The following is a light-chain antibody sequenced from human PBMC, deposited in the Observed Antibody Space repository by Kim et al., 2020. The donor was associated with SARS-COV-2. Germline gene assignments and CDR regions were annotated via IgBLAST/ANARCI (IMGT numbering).Light chain of an antibody. CDR2: EDN. CDR1: SGSIASNY. Sequence: LTQPHSVSESPGKTVTISCTDSSGSIASNYVQWYQQRPGSAPTTVIYEDNQRPSGVPDRFSGSIDSSSNSASLTISGLKTEDEADYYCQSYGSSTWVFGGGTQLTVL. V-gene: IGLV6-57*02. CDR3: QSYGSSTWV. J-gene: IGLJ3*02.